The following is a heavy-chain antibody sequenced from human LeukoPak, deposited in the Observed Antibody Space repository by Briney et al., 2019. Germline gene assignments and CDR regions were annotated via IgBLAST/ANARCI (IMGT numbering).Heavy chain of an antibody. CDR2: ISYDGSNK. J-gene: IGHJ4*02. CDR1: GFTFSSYA. V-gene: IGHV3-30-3*01. D-gene: IGHD2-21*02. CDR3: ASAELVVTAISY. Sequence: GGSLRLSCAASGFTFSSYAMHWVRQAPGKGLEWVAFISYDGSNKYYADSVKGRFTISRDNAKNTLYLQMNSLRAEDTAVYYCASAELVVTAISYWGQGRLVTVSS.